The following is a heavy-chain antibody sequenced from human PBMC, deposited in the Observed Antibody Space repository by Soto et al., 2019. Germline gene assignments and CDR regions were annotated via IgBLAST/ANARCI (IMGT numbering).Heavy chain of an antibody. CDR3: ASSGSGSYYNPWFDP. Sequence: PSETLSLTCTVSGGSISSYYWSWIRQPPGKGLEWIGYIYYSGSTNYNPSLKSRVTISVDTSKNQFSLKLSSVTAADTAVYYCASSGSGSYYNPWFDPWGQGTLVTVSS. CDR2: IYYSGST. D-gene: IGHD3-10*01. V-gene: IGHV4-59*08. CDR1: GGSISSYY. J-gene: IGHJ5*02.